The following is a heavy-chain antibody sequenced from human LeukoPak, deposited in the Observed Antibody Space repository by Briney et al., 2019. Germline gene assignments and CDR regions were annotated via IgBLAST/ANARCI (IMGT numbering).Heavy chain of an antibody. CDR3: AHSVVGATSPKVFDY. Sequence: SGPTLLHPTPTLTLTCTFSGVALGTLGVSVGWIRHPPGKALESLTLISWHDDKRYSPSLKSRLTHTKDTSKNQVVLTMTNMDPVDTATYYCAHSVVGATSPKVFDYWGQGTLVTVSS. D-gene: IGHD1-26*01. CDR1: GVALGTLGVS. V-gene: IGHV2-5*01. J-gene: IGHJ4*02. CDR2: ISWHDDK.